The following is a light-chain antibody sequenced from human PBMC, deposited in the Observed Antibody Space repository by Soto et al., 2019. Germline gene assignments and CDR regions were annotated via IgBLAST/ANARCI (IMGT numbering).Light chain of an antibody. Sequence: ESVLTQSPATLSFSPGERSTLSCRASQSVSSYLAWYQQKPGQAPRLLIYDASNRATGIPARFSGSGSGTDFTLTISSLEPDDFATYYCQQYDSFSVTFGQGTKVDI. CDR2: DAS. CDR1: QSVSSY. V-gene: IGKV3-11*01. J-gene: IGKJ1*01. CDR3: QQYDSFSVT.